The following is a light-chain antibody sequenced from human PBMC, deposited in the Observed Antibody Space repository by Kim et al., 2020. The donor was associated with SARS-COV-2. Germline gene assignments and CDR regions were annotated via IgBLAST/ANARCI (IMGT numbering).Light chain of an antibody. V-gene: IGLV1-51*01. J-gene: IGLJ3*02. CDR1: SSNMGNNY. CDR2: DNN. Sequence: GQRIATSSTASSSNMGNNYVSWYQQLPGTAPKLLIYDNNKRPAGIPDRFSGSKSGTSATLGITGLQTGDEADYYCGTWDSSLSAWVFGGGTQLTVL. CDR3: GTWDSSLSAWV.